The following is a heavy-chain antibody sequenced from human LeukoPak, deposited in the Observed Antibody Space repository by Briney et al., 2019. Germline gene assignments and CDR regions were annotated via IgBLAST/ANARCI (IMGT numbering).Heavy chain of an antibody. J-gene: IGHJ4*02. CDR3: AKRRTTDVTLDS. Sequence: GSPRLSCAASGFTFTNFAMSWVRQPPGKGLEWVSAISTSGGSTYYADSVKGRFTISRDNSKNTLFLQMNSLRAEDTAVYYCAKRRTTDVTLDSWGQGTLFTVSS. D-gene: IGHD4-23*01. CDR2: ISTSGGST. CDR1: GFTFTNFA. V-gene: IGHV3-23*01.